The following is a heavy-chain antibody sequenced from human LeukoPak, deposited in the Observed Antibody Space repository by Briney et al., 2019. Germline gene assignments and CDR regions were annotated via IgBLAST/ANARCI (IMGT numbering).Heavy chain of an antibody. J-gene: IGHJ3*02. CDR1: GFTFSSYT. CDR3: ARDTYDILTGYYKWAFDI. V-gene: IGHV3-21*06. CDR2: ISSSSSYI. D-gene: IGHD3-9*01. Sequence: GGSLRLSCAASGFTFSSYTMNWVRQAPGKGLEWVSSISSSSSYIYYADSVKGRFTISRDNAKNSLYLQMNSLRAEDTAVYYCARDTYDILTGYYKWAFDIWGQGTTVTVS.